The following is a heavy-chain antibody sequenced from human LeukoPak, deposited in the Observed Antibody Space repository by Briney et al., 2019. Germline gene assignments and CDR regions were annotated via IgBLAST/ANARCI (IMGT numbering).Heavy chain of an antibody. CDR1: GFTFNSYA. D-gene: IGHD3-9*01. V-gene: IGHV3-23*01. CDR2: ISGTGSRT. J-gene: IGHJ6*02. Sequence: GGSLRLSCAASGFTFNSYAMNWVRQAPGKGLEWVSAISGTGSRTYYADSVKGRFTISRDNSKNTLYLQMKSLRVEHTARYYCAKGLTGYSNYGMDVWGQGTTVTVSS. CDR3: AKGLTGYSNYGMDV.